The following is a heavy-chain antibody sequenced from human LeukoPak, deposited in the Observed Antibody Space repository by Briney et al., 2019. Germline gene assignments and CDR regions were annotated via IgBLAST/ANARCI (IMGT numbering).Heavy chain of an antibody. CDR1: GYTLTELS. CDR2: FDPEDGET. J-gene: IGHJ5*02. V-gene: IGHV1-24*01. Sequence: ASVKVSCKVSGYTLTELSMHWVRQAPGKGLEWMGGFDPEDGETIYAQKFQGRVTMTEDTSTDTAYMELSSLRSEDTAVYYCARDASVVVPPANWFDPWGQGALVTVSS. D-gene: IGHD2-2*01. CDR3: ARDASVVVPPANWFDP.